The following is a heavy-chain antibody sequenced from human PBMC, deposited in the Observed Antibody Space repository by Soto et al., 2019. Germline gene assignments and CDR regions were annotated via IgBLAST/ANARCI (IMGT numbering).Heavy chain of an antibody. CDR3: ARSRISPRLFMYPFAS. D-gene: IGHD6-6*01. CDR1: GRSIRSYY. V-gene: IGHV4-59*08. Sequence: SETLSLTCAVSGRSIRSYYGICVRQPPGKGLEWIGDIYYSGSTNYNPALKGRVTISLDTSKNHFSLKLSSVTAADTAVYSCARSRISPRLFMYPFASWGQRTLVTFS. J-gene: IGHJ4*02. CDR2: IYYSGST.